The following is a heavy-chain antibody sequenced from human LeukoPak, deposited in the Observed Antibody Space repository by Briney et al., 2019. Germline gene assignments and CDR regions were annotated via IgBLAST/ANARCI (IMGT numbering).Heavy chain of an antibody. CDR2: ISISICYI. Sequence: GGSLRLSCAASGFTFSSYSMKRVRQGPGKGLECVSSISISICYIYYADSVKGRFTISRDNAKNSLYRQMNSLRAEDTAVYYCARAPPQDIVVVPAAQGFDYWGQGTLVTVSS. D-gene: IGHD2-2*01. CDR3: ARAPPQDIVVVPAAQGFDY. CDR1: GFTFSSYS. V-gene: IGHV3-21*01. J-gene: IGHJ4*02.